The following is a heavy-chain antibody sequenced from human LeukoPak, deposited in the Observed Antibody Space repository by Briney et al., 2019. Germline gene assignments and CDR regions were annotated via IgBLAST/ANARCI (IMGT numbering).Heavy chain of an antibody. CDR3: AREDYGGNEDDY. V-gene: IGHV1-69*05. CDR2: IIPIFGTA. CDR1: GCTFSSYA. Sequence: ASVKVSFKASGCTFSSYAISWVRQPPGQGLEWMGGIIPIFGTANYAQKFQGRVTMTTDTSTSTAYMELRSLTSDDTAVYYCAREDYGGNEDDYWGQGTLVTVSS. J-gene: IGHJ4*02. D-gene: IGHD4-23*01.